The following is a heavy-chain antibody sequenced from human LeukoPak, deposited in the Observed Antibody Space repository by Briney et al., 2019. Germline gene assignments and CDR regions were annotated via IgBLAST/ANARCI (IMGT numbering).Heavy chain of an antibody. D-gene: IGHD3-10*01. Sequence: GTLRLSCAASGFTFSSYGMSWVRQAPGKGLECVSAISGSGGSTYYAGSVKGRFTISRDNAKNSLYLQMNSLRVEDTAVYYCAKVAKYYYGSETYYFFEHWGQGTPVTASS. J-gene: IGHJ4*02. CDR2: ISGSGGST. CDR1: GFTFSSYG. V-gene: IGHV3-23*01. CDR3: AKVAKYYYGSETYYFFEH.